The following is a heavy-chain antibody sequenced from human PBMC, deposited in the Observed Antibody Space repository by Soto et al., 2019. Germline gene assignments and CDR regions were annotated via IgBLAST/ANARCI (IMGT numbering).Heavy chain of an antibody. D-gene: IGHD1-1*01. J-gene: IGHJ5*02. CDR2: IIPIFGTA. Sequence: QVQLVQSGAEVKKLGSSVKVSCKASGGTFSSYAISWVRQAPGQGLEWMGGIIPIFGTANYAQKFQGRVTITADESTRTAYMELSSLRSEDTAVYYCARVAWTAGGYYNWLFDPWGQGSLVTVSS. V-gene: IGHV1-69*01. CDR3: ARVAWTAGGYYNWLFDP. CDR1: GGTFSSYA.